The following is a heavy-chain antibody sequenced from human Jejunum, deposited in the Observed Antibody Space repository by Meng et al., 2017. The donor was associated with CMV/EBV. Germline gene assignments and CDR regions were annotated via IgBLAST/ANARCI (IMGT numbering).Heavy chain of an antibody. Sequence: ISWVRPSPGQGLEWMGGIIAIFGTINNAQKFQGRLTLSTDEPTSTAYMELSSLRSEDTAIYYCARATFPCSSTSCPFYYHYPMDVWGQGTTVTVSS. D-gene: IGHD2-2*01. CDR3: ARATFPCSSTSCPFYYHYPMDV. J-gene: IGHJ6*02. CDR2: IIAIFGTI. V-gene: IGHV1-69*05.